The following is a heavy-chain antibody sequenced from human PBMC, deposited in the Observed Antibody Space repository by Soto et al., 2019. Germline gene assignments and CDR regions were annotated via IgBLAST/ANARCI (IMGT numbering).Heavy chain of an antibody. J-gene: IGHJ3*02. CDR2: IYYSGST. Sequence: QVQLHESGPGQVKHSQTLYLTCTVSGGSISSDGYYWSWIRRHPGKGLEWIGYIYYSGSTYYNPSLKSRVTISVDTSKNQFSLKLSSVTAADTAVYYCARAAPGWELDIWGQGTMVTVSS. CDR3: ARAAPGWELDI. CDR1: GGSISSDGYY. D-gene: IGHD1-26*01. V-gene: IGHV4-31*03.